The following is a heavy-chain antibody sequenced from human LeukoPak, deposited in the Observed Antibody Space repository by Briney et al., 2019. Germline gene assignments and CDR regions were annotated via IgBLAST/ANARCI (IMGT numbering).Heavy chain of an antibody. D-gene: IGHD6-13*01. CDR2: VFYSGST. J-gene: IGHJ4*02. CDR3: AREPAAALFLPGSYFDY. Sequence: SETLSLTCTVSGGPIITTNYFWGWLRQPPEKGLEWIGTVFYSGSTYYNPSLKSRVTISVDPSKNQFSLSLSSVTAADTAVYHCAREPAAALFLPGSYFDYWGQGTLVPVSS. V-gene: IGHV4-39*07. CDR1: GGPIITTNYF.